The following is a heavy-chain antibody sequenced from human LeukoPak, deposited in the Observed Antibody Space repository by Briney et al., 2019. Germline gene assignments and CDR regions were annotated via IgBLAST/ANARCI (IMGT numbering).Heavy chain of an antibody. V-gene: IGHV3-23*01. CDR2: ISGNGVRT. CDR1: GFSFSTFA. J-gene: IGHJ4*02. D-gene: IGHD3-22*01. CDR3: AKESRDSSGYYTHGQNSASDY. Sequence: GGSLRLSCAASGFSFSTFAMSWVRQAPGKGLEWISGISGNGVRTYYADSVKGRFIISRDSSKNTLDLQMYSLRAEDTAVYYCAKESRDSSGYYTHGQNSASDYWGQGTRVTVSS.